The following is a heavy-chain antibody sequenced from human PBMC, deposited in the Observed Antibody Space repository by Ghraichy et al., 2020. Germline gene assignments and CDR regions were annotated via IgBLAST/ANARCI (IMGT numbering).Heavy chain of an antibody. CDR3: ARHSTPRGLYYFDY. D-gene: IGHD3-10*01. J-gene: IGHJ4*02. Sequence: SETLSLTCTVSGGSISSSNYYWGWIRQPPGKGLEWIGSIYYSGSTYYNPSLKSRVTISVDTSKNQFSLKLSSVTAADTAVYYCARHSTPRGLYYFDYWGQGTLVTVSS. CDR2: IYYSGST. CDR1: GGSISSSNYY. V-gene: IGHV4-39*01.